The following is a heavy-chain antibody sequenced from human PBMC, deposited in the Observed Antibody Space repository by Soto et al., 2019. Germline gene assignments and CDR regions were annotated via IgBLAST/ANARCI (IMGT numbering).Heavy chain of an antibody. J-gene: IGHJ4*02. CDR3: ARDSGSNTADGDYFDY. CDR1: GYTFTGYY. CDR2: INPNSGGT. Sequence: GASEKVSCKASGYTFTGYYMHWVRQAPGQGLEWMGWINPNSGGTNYAQKFQGRVTMTRDTSISTAYMELSRLRSDDTAVYYCARDSGSNTADGDYFDYWGQGTLVTVSS. V-gene: IGHV1-2*02. D-gene: IGHD5-12*01.